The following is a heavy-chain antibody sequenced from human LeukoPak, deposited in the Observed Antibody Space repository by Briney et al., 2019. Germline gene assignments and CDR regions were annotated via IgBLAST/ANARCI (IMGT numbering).Heavy chain of an antibody. CDR3: ARDWIRGYSPRV. D-gene: IGHD3-22*01. J-gene: IGHJ6*02. CDR2: ISSSSSYI. Sequence: PGGSLRLSCAASGFTFSSYSMTWVRQAPGKGLEWVSSISSSSSYIYYADSVKGRFTISRDNAKNSLYLQMNSLRAEDTAVYYCARDWIRGYSPRVWGQGTTVTVSS. CDR1: GFTFSSYS. V-gene: IGHV3-21*04.